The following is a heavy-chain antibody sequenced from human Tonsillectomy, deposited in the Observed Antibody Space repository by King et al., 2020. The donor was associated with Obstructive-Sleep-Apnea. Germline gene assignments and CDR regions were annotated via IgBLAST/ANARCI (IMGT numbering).Heavy chain of an antibody. V-gene: IGHV3-33*06. J-gene: IGHJ4*02. CDR3: AKGTAGGYRSSDDLYYFDY. Sequence: QVQLVESGGGVVQPGRSLRLSCAASGFTFSSYGMHWVRQAPGKGLEWVAVIWYDGSNKYYADSVKGRFTISRDNSKNTLYLQMNSLRAEDTAVYYCAKGTAGGYRSSDDLYYFDYWGQGTLVTISS. D-gene: IGHD2-2*01. CDR2: IWYDGSNK. CDR1: GFTFSSYG.